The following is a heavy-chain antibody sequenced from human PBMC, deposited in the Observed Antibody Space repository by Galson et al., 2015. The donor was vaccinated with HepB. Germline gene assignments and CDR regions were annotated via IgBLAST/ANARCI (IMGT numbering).Heavy chain of an antibody. V-gene: IGHV5-51*01. CDR3: AINRWITMVRGGPEREVDY. CDR1: GYSFTSYW. CDR2: IYPGDSDT. D-gene: IGHD3-10*01. J-gene: IGHJ4*02. Sequence: QSGAEVKKPGESLKISCKGSGYSFTSYWIGWVRQMPGKGLEWMGIIYPGDSDTRYSPSFQGQVTISADKSISTAYLQWSSLKASDTAMYYCAINRWITMVRGGPEREVDYWGQGTLVTVSS.